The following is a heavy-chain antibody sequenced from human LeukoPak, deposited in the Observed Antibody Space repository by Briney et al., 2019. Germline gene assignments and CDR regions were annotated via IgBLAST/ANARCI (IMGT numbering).Heavy chain of an antibody. Sequence: QAGGSLRLSCAASGFTFSSYAMHWVRQAPGKGLEWVAVISYDGSNKYYADSVKGRFTISRDNSKNTLYLQMNSLRAEDTAVYYCARGYCSSTSCYTVDYWGQGTLVTVSS. CDR1: GFTFSSYA. J-gene: IGHJ4*02. CDR3: ARGYCSSTSCYTVDY. V-gene: IGHV3-30-3*01. D-gene: IGHD2-2*02. CDR2: ISYDGSNK.